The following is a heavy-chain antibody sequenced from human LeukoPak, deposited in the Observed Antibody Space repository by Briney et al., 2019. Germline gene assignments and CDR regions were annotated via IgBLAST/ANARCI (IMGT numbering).Heavy chain of an antibody. D-gene: IGHD6-13*01. CDR2: IIPIFGTA. CDR3: ARSSIEQQLDNVYYYYYMDV. J-gene: IGHJ6*03. CDR1: GGTFSSYA. Sequence: SVKVSCKASGGTFSSYAISWVRQAPGQGLEWMGGIIPIFGTANYAQKFQGRVTITTDESTSTAYMELSSLRSEDTAVYYCARSSIEQQLDNVYYYYYMDVWGKGTTVTLSS. V-gene: IGHV1-69*05.